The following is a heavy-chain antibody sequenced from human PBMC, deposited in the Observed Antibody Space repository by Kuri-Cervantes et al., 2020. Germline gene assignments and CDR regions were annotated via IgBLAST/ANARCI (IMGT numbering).Heavy chain of an antibody. D-gene: IGHD2-2*01. CDR2: ISSSSSTI. Sequence: GGSLRLSCAASGFTFSSYSMNWVRQAPGKGLEWVSYISSSSSTIYYADSVKGRFTISRDNAKNLLYLQMNSLRDEDTAVYYCANIPAAMESYYYGMDVWGQGTTVTVSS. V-gene: IGHV3-48*02. CDR3: ANIPAAMESYYYGMDV. CDR1: GFTFSSYS. J-gene: IGHJ6*02.